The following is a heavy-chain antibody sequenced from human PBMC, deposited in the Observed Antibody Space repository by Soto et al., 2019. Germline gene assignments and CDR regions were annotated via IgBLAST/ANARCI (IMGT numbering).Heavy chain of an antibody. CDR3: VRGADRYKCGF. D-gene: IGHD2-21*02. CDR1: GDSFIIGFTY. CDR2: VHYSGTT. Sequence: QVQVRESGPGLVKPSQTLSLTCTVPGDSFIIGFTYWTGIRQTPGKGLEWIGNVHYSGTTYYNRSLTRRVTMSVDTSKNQVSLELSSVTVADTAVYYCVRGADRYKCGFWGQGTLVTVSS. V-gene: IGHV4-31*03. J-gene: IGHJ4*02.